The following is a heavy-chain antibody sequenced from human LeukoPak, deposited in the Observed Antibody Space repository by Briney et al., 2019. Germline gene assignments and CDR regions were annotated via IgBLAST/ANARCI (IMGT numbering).Heavy chain of an antibody. CDR3: ARHWDSSAYLNWFDP. D-gene: IGHD3-22*01. CDR1: GGSISISTYY. Sequence: SETLSLTCTVSGGSISISTYYWGWIRQPPGKGLEWIGNIYYSGSTYYNPSLKSRVTISVDTSKNQFSLRLSSVTAADTAVYYCARHWDSSAYLNWFDPWGQGTLVSVSS. V-gene: IGHV4-39*01. J-gene: IGHJ5*02. CDR2: IYYSGST.